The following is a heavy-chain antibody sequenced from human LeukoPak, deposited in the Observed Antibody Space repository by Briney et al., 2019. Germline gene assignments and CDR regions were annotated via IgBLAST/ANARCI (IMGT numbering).Heavy chain of an antibody. CDR1: GFTFSSYW. J-gene: IGHJ4*02. CDR3: ARVAVAAAGRGSFGY. D-gene: IGHD6-13*01. CDR2: INSDGSST. V-gene: IGHV3-74*01. Sequence: PGGSLRLSCAASGFTFSSYWMHWVRQAPGKGLVWVSRINSDGSSTSYADSVKGRFTISRDNAKNTLYLQMNSLRAEDTAVYYCARVAVAAAGRGSFGYWGQGTLVTVSS.